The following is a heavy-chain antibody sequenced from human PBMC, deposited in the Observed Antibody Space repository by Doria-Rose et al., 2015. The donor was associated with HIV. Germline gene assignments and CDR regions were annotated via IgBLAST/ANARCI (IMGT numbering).Heavy chain of an antibody. CDR3: ARNYCGGDCQSYYYYYGMDV. V-gene: IGHV4-30-4*08. J-gene: IGHJ6*02. Sequence: VQLQESGPGLVKPSQTLSLTCTVSGGSISSGDYLWSWIRQPPGKGLEWIGYIHYTGSTYYNPSLKSRIIISVDTSKKQFSLELSSVTAADTAVYYCARNYCGGDCQSYYYYYGMDVWGQGTTVTDSS. CDR1: GGSISSGDYL. CDR2: IHYTGST. D-gene: IGHD2-21*02.